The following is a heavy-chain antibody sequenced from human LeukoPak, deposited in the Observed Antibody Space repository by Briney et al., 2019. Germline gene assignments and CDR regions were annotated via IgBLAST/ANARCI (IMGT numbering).Heavy chain of an antibody. CDR2: ISPYNGKT. Sequence: ASVRVSCKASGCTFTSYGLAWVRQAPGQGLEWIGWISPYNGKTTYAQNLQGRVTMTTDTSTSTAYMEMRSLGPDDTAVYYCARDGYVDLWGRGTLVTVSS. V-gene: IGHV1-18*01. D-gene: IGHD6-13*01. J-gene: IGHJ2*01. CDR1: GCTFTSYG. CDR3: ARDGYVDL.